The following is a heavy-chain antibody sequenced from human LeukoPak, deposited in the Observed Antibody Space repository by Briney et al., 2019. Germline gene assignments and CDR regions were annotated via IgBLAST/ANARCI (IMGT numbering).Heavy chain of an antibody. D-gene: IGHD1-26*01. V-gene: IGHV4-59*01. CDR1: GGSISNYY. Sequence: PSETLSLTCTVSGGSISNYYWSWIRQPPGKGLEWIGYIYYSGSTNYNPSLKSRVTISVDTSKNQFSLRLTSVTAADTAVYYCAREKWELLPIFDYWGQGALVTVSS. CDR2: IYYSGST. J-gene: IGHJ4*02. CDR3: AREKWELLPIFDY.